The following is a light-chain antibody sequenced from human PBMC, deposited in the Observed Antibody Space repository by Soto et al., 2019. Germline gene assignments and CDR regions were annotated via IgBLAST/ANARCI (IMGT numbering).Light chain of an antibody. CDR2: PXS. CDR1: HSVATL. J-gene: IGKJ5*01. Sequence: RVMTQSPATLTLSPWYTAPLPXQISHSVATLSTWYPQPPGXAPRXXXYPXSTMTTGSPARFSGSGSATEFTLPINSLQSEDFAVYYCQQYNNGPRTFGQGTRLDIK. CDR3: QQYNNGPRT. V-gene: IGKV3-15*01.